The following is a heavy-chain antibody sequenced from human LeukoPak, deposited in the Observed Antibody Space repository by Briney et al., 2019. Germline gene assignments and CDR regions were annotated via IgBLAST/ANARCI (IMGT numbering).Heavy chain of an antibody. V-gene: IGHV3-74*01. CDR2: ISSDGTTT. Sequence: PGRSLRLSCAAAGFTLSKYWMHCVRQAPGKGLAWVSRISSDGTTTAYADSVKGRFTISRDSAKNMLYLQMNSLRVEDTAMYYCASPGDNYAILGLDYWGQGTLVTVSS. CDR1: GFTLSKYW. CDR3: ASPGDNYAILGLDY. D-gene: IGHD3-9*01. J-gene: IGHJ4*02.